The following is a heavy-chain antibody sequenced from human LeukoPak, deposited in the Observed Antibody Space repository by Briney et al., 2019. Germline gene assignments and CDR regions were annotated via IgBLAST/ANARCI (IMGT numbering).Heavy chain of an antibody. CDR3: AREHKDYDGDGYYYGY. V-gene: IGHV4-34*01. J-gene: IGHJ4*02. D-gene: IGHD3-22*01. Sequence: SETLSLTCAVYGGSFSGYYWSWIRQPPGKGLEWIGEINHSGSTNYNPSLKSRVTITVDTSKNQFSLRLSSVTAADTAVYYCAREHKDYDGDGYYYGYWGQGTLVTVSS. CDR2: INHSGST. CDR1: GGSFSGYY.